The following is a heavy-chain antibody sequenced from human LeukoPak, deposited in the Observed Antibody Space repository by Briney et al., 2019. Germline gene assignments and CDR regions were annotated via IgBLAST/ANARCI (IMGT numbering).Heavy chain of an antibody. CDR1: GGSFSGYY. Sequence: SETLSLTCAVYGGSFSGYYWSWIRQPPWKGLEWIGEINHRGSTNYNPSLKSRVTISVDTSKNQFPLKLSSVTAADTAVYYCARGRFDYSSSWYSWYYFDYWGQGTLVTVSS. CDR2: INHRGST. J-gene: IGHJ4*02. V-gene: IGHV4-34*01. CDR3: ARGRFDYSSSWYSWYYFDY. D-gene: IGHD6-13*01.